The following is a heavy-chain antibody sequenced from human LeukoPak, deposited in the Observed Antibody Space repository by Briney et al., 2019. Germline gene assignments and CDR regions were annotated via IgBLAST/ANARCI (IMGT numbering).Heavy chain of an antibody. V-gene: IGHV4-59*12. CDR2: IYYTGST. D-gene: IGHD3-22*01. Sequence: NPSETLSLTCTVSDGSINGYYWSWIRQSPGKGLESLGYIYYTGSTNYNPPLKSRGTMSVDTSKNQFSLRLSSVTAADTAVYYCARDHSFYDSSGYHYVINGLDIWGQGTMVTVSS. CDR1: DGSINGYY. CDR3: ARDHSFYDSSGYHYVINGLDI. J-gene: IGHJ3*02.